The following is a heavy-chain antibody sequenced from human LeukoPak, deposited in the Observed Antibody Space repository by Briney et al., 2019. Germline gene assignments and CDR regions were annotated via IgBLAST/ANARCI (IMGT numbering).Heavy chain of an antibody. CDR1: GFTFSSYG. V-gene: IGHV3-23*01. D-gene: IGHD3-9*01. CDR2: LSGIGGSDTST. J-gene: IGHJ4*02. Sequence: PGGSLRLSCAASGFTFSSYGMSWVRQAPGKGLGWVSSLSGIGGSDTSTYYADSVKGRFTISRDNSKNTLYLQMNSLRAEDTAVYYCARGNYDILTGYYGPLGYWGQGTLVTVSS. CDR3: ARGNYDILTGYYGPLGY.